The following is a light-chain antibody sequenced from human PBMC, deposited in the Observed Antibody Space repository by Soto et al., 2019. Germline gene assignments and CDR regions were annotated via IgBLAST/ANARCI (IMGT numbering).Light chain of an antibody. CDR3: CTYADTYTV. CDR2: QDD. CDR1: SRDIGGYHL. J-gene: IGLJ3*02. V-gene: IGLV2-23*01. Sequence: QSALTQPASVSGSPGQSITLSCTGSSRDIGGYHLVSWYQQYPGKAPKLIIYQDDRRPSGVSNRFSGSKSGNAASLTISDLQAEDEADYYCCTYADTYTVFGGGTKLTVL.